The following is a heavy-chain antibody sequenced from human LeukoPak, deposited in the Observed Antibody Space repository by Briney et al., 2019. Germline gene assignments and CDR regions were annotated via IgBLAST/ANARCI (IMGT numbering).Heavy chain of an antibody. CDR3: ARESQYYDSSTGAFDI. D-gene: IGHD3-22*01. CDR2: ISVTSGSSSSTI. V-gene: IGHV3-48*01. J-gene: IGHJ3*02. CDR1: GLTFSSYS. Sequence: GGSLRLSCVASGLTFSSYSMNWVRQAPGKGLEWVSYISVTSGSSSSTIYYADSVKGRFTISRDNAKASLYLQMNSLRAEDTAVYYCARESQYYDSSTGAFDIWGQGTMVTVSS.